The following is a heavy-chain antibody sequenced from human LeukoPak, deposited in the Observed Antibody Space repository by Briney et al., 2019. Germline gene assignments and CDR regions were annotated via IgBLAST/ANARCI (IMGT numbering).Heavy chain of an antibody. Sequence: SETLSLTCTVSGGSISSYYWSRIRQPPGKGLEWIGYIFYSGSTNYNPSLKSRVTISVDTSKNQFSLKLSSVTAADTAVYYCARGGLLWFGELLPPIPHFDYWGQGTLVTVSS. CDR1: GGSISSYY. V-gene: IGHV4-59*01. CDR3: ARGGLLWFGELLPPIPHFDY. CDR2: IFYSGST. J-gene: IGHJ4*02. D-gene: IGHD3-10*01.